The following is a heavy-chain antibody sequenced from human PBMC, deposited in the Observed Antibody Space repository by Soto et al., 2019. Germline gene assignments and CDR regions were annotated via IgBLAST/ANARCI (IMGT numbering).Heavy chain of an antibody. J-gene: IGHJ4*02. D-gene: IGHD2-15*01. Sequence: SETLSLTCTVSGGSISSYYWSWIRQPPGKGLEWIGYIYYSGSTNYNPSLKSRVTISVDTSKNQFSLKLSSVTAADTAVYYCARGYCSGSSCYSRFFDYWGQGTLVTVSS. V-gene: IGHV4-59*08. CDR2: IYYSGST. CDR1: GGSISSYY. CDR3: ARGYCSGSSCYSRFFDY.